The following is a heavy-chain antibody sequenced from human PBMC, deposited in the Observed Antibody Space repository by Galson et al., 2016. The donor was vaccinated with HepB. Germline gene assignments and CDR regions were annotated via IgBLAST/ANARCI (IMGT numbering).Heavy chain of an antibody. CDR1: GFTFSNYG. CDR2: ISHDETDK. J-gene: IGHJ6*02. Sequence: SLRLSCAGSGFTFSNYGMHWVRQAPGKGLEWVALISHDETDKFYGDSVKGRFTISRDNSKNTLSLQMNSLRVEDTAVYYCTKDPVRRYGMDVWGQGTTVTVSS. V-gene: IGHV3-30*18. CDR3: TKDPVRRYGMDV.